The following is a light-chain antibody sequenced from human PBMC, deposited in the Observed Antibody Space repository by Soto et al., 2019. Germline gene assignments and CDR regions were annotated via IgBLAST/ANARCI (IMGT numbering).Light chain of an antibody. CDR1: SSNIGSNT. Sequence: QSVLTQPPSASGTPGQRVTISCSGSSSNIGSNTVHWYQQLPGTAPKLLIYSNNQRPSGVPALFSGSKSGTSASLAISGLQSEDEADYYCAAWDDSLNGPVFGGGTKLTVL. J-gene: IGLJ2*01. CDR2: SNN. CDR3: AAWDDSLNGPV. V-gene: IGLV1-44*01.